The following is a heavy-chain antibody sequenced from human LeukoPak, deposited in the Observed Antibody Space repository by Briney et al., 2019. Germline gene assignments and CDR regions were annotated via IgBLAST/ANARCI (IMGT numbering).Heavy chain of an antibody. J-gene: IGHJ4*02. CDR3: AKAILGVTILYDY. Sequence: PGGSLRLSCAASGFTFSSYAMSWVRQAPGKGLEWVSAISGSGGSTYYADSVKGRLTISRDNSKNTLYLQMNSLRAEDTAVYYCAKAILGVTILYDYWGQGTLVTVSS. V-gene: IGHV3-23*01. D-gene: IGHD2-21*02. CDR2: ISGSGGST. CDR1: GFTFSSYA.